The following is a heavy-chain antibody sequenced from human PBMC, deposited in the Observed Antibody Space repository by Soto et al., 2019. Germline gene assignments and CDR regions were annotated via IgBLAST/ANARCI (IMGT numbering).Heavy chain of an antibody. CDR2: ISGSAGST. V-gene: IGHV3-23*01. Sequence: GGSLRLSCAAFGFTFSSYAMSWVRQAPGKGLEWVSAISGSAGSTYYADSVKGRFTISRDNSKNTLYLQMNSLRAEDTAVYYCAKVDSGSLNFDYWGQGTLVTVSS. D-gene: IGHD3-10*01. CDR1: GFTFSSYA. J-gene: IGHJ4*02. CDR3: AKVDSGSLNFDY.